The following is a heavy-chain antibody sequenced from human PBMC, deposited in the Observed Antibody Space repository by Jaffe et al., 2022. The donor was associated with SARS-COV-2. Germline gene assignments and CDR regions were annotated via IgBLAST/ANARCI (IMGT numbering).Heavy chain of an antibody. Sequence: EVQLVESGGGLVKPGRSLRLSCTASGFTFGDYAMSWFRQAPGKGLEWVGFIRSKAYGGTTEYAASVKGRFTISRDDSKSIAYLQMNSLKTEDTAVYYCTRVNYIEYGDYDAPPYNWFDPWGQGTLVTVSS. CDR1: GFTFGDYA. CDR2: IRSKAYGGTT. CDR3: TRVNYIEYGDYDAPPYNWFDP. V-gene: IGHV3-49*05. D-gene: IGHD4-17*01. J-gene: IGHJ5*02.